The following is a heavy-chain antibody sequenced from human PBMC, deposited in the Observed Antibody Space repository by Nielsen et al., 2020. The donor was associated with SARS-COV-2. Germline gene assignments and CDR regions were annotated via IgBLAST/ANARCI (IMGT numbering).Heavy chain of an antibody. D-gene: IGHD2-2*02. Sequence: GGSLRLSCAASGFTFSDYYMSWIRQAPGKGLEWASYISSSSSYTNYVDSVKGRFTISRDNAKNSLYLQMNSLRAEDTAVYYCARRGSYCSSTSCYRGDYFDYWGQGTLVTVSS. V-gene: IGHV3-11*06. CDR1: GFTFSDYY. J-gene: IGHJ4*02. CDR2: ISSSSSYT. CDR3: ARRGSYCSSTSCYRGDYFDY.